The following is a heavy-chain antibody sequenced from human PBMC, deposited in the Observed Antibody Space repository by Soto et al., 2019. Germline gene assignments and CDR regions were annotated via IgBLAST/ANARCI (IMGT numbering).Heavy chain of an antibody. D-gene: IGHD3-22*01. J-gene: IGHJ4*02. CDR2: ISYDGSNK. CDR1: GFTFSSYA. Sequence: QVPLVESGGGVVQPGRSLRLSCAASGFTFSSYAMHWVRQAPGKGLEWVAVISYDGSNKYYADSVKGRFTISRDNSKNTLYLQMNSLRAEDTAEYYCARDRPYYYDSSGYYFRPQYYFDYWGQGTLVTVSS. V-gene: IGHV3-30-3*01. CDR3: ARDRPYYYDSSGYYFRPQYYFDY.